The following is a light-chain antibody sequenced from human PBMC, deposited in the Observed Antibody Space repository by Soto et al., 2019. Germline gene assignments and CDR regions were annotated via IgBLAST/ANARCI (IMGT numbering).Light chain of an antibody. V-gene: IGLV2-8*01. J-gene: IGLJ3*02. CDR1: SSDVGGYNY. CDR2: EVS. CDR3: NSYAGSNNWV. Sequence: QSVLTQPASVSGSPGQSITISCTGTSSDVGGYNYVSWYQQRPGKAPKLMIYEVSKRPSGVPDRFSGSKSGNTASLTVSGLQAEDEADYYCNSYAGSNNWVFGGGTKLTVL.